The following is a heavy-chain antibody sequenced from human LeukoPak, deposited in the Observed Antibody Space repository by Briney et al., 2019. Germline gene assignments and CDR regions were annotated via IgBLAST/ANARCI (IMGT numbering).Heavy chain of an antibody. CDR3: ARGYGSGSAELYYYYGMDV. Sequence: SETLSLTCTVSGGSISSYYWSWIRQPPGKGLEGIGYIYYSGSTNYNPSLKSRVTISVDTSKNQFSLKLSSVTAADTAVYYCARGYGSGSAELYYYYGMDVWGQGTTVTVSS. D-gene: IGHD3-10*01. V-gene: IGHV4-59*01. CDR1: GGSISSYY. CDR2: IYYSGST. J-gene: IGHJ6*02.